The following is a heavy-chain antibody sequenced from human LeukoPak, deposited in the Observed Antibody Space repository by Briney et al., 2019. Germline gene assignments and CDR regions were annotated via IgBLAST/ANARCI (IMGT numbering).Heavy chain of an antibody. CDR1: GFTFSIYG. V-gene: IGHV3-30*03. Sequence: PGGSLRLSCAASGFTFSIYGMHWVPHAPDKGLEWGGVISYDGINKYYADSVKGRFTISRDNSKNTLYLQMNSLRAEDTAVYYCARDMTNRGAFDWLPTPGYWGQGTLVTVSS. CDR2: ISYDGINK. CDR3: ARDMTNRGAFDWLPTPGY. D-gene: IGHD3-9*01. J-gene: IGHJ4*02.